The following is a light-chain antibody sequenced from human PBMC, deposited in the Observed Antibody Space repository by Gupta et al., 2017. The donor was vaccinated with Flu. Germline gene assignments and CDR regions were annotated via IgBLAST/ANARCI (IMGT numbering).Light chain of an antibody. CDR1: QSISSF. CDR2: AAS. CDR3: QQSSSTPYT. V-gene: IGKV1-39*01. J-gene: IGKJ2*01. Sequence: IQXXQSPSXLSASVGDRISITCRASQSISSFLNWYQQRPGKAPQLLIFAASSLQSGVPSRFSGSGSGTDFTLTISSLQPEDFATYFCQQSSSTPYTFGQGTKLEIK.